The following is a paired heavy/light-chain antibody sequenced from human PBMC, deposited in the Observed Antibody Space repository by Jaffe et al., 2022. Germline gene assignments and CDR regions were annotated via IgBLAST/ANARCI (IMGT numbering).Heavy chain of an antibody. CDR3: ARRATHGAGTHYPYYFDS. Sequence: QVTLKESGPVLVKPTETLTLTCTVSGFSLSNAGMGVTWIRQPPGKALEWLAHIFSNDEKSYSTSLRSRLTISKDTSKSQVVLTMTNVDPVDTATYYCARRATHGAGTHYPYYFDSWGQGTLVTVSS. J-gene: IGHJ4*02. D-gene: IGHD3-10*01. CDR2: IFSNDEK. CDR1: GFSLSNAGMG. V-gene: IGHV2-26*01.
Light chain of an antibody. V-gene: IGKV1-39*01. CDR1: QSISAY. CDR3: QQSYSTLPNT. J-gene: IGKJ2*01. Sequence: DIQMTQSPSSLSASVGDRVTITCRASQSISAYLNWYQQKPGKAPKLLIYAASSLQSGVPSRFSGSGSGTDFTLTISSLQPEDFATYYCQQSYSTLPNTFGQGTKLEIK. CDR2: AAS.